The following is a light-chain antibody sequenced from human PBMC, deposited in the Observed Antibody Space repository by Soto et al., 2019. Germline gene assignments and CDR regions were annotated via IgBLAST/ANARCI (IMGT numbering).Light chain of an antibody. Sequence: EIVLTQSPATLSVSPGERATLSCRASQSVSSNLAWYQQKPGQAPRLLIYYASTRDTGIPARFSGSGPGTEFTLTISSLQSEDFAVYYCQQYSNWPPSWTFGQGTKVDIK. J-gene: IGKJ1*01. CDR2: YAS. V-gene: IGKV3-15*01. CDR1: QSVSSN. CDR3: QQYSNWPPSWT.